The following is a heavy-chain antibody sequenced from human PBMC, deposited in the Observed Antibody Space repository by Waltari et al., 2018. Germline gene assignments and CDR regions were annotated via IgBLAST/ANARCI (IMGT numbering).Heavy chain of an antibody. CDR2: TNHIGST. CDR1: GESFSGYY. J-gene: IGHJ4*02. Sequence: QVQLQQWGAGLLKPSETLPLTCAVYGESFSGYYWTWIRQPPGKGLEWIGETNHIGSTNYNPSLKSRVTISVDPSKNHFSLKLSSVTAADTAVYFCARARYYYDSFGPTYYFDYWGQGTLVTVSS. V-gene: IGHV4-34*01. CDR3: ARARYYYDSFGPTYYFDY. D-gene: IGHD3-22*01.